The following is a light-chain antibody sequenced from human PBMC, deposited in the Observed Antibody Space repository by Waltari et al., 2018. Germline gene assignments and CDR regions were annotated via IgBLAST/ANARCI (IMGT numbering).Light chain of an antibody. CDR3: QQYDGLVVT. CDR2: AAS. Sequence: EIVLTQSPGTLSLSPGERVLLSCRASQYITGGWMNWYHQKPGQAPRLLIYAASTRAPGVPDRFSGSGSGTDFTLTISRLEPEDSGVYYCQQYDGLVVTFGGGTKVEIK. J-gene: IGKJ4*01. V-gene: IGKV3-20*01. CDR1: QYITGGW.